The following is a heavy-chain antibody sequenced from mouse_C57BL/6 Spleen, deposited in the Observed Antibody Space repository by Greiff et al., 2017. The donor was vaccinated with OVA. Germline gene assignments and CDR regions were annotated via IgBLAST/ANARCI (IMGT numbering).Heavy chain of an antibody. CDR3: ARDYDGSLYWYFDV. V-gene: IGHV5-17*01. Sequence: EVKLMESGGGLVKPGGSLKLSCAASGFTFSDYGMHWVRQAPEKGLEWVAYISSGSSTIYYADTVKGRFTISRDNAKNTLFLQMTSLRSEDTAMYYCARDYDGSLYWYFDVWGTGTTVTVSS. J-gene: IGHJ1*03. CDR2: ISSGSSTI. D-gene: IGHD2-3*01. CDR1: GFTFSDYG.